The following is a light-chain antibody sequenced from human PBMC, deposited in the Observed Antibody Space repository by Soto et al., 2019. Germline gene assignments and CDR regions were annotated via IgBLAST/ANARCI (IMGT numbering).Light chain of an antibody. V-gene: IGKV1-12*01. CDR1: QDISSW. CDR3: QQAYSFPFT. CDR2: AAS. Sequence: DIQMTQSPSSVSASVGDSVTITCRASQDISSWVAWFQQKPGKAPKLLVFAASSLPRGVPSRFSGSESGADFTLTISSLQPEDFATYYCQQAYSFPFTFGPGTKVDFK. J-gene: IGKJ3*01.